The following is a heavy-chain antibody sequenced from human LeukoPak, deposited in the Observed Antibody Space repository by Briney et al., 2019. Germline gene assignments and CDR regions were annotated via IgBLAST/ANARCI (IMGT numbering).Heavy chain of an antibody. CDR2: INHSGST. D-gene: IGHD3-10*01. J-gene: IGHJ6*03. CDR1: GGSFSGYY. Sequence: SETLSLTCAVYGGSFSGYYWSWIRQPPGKGLEWIGEINHSGSTNYNPSLKSRVTISVDTSKNQFSLQLNSVTPEDTAVYYCARGRYTMVRGVIGRDTNYYYYYYMDVWGKGTTVTISS. CDR3: ARGRYTMVRGVIGRDTNYYYYYYMDV. V-gene: IGHV4-34*01.